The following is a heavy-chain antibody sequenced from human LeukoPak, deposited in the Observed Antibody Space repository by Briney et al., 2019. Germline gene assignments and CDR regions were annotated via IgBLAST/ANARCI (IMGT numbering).Heavy chain of an antibody. CDR1: GGSISSSSYY. CDR3: ARWYPLDY. J-gene: IGHJ4*02. Sequence: SETLSLTCTVSGGSISSSSYYWSWIRQPPGKGLEWIGSIYYSGSTYYNPSLKSRVTISVDTSKNQFSLKLSSVTAADTAVYYCARWYPLDYWGQGTLVTVSS. CDR2: IYYSGST. V-gene: IGHV4-39*01. D-gene: IGHD4-23*01.